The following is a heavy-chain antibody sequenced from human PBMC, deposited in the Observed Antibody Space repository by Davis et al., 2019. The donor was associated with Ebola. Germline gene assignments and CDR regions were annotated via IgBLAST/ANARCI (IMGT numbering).Heavy chain of an antibody. Sequence: GESLKISCAASGFTVSSNYMSWVRQASGKGLEWVGRIRSKANSYATAYAASVKGRFTISRDDSKNTAYLQMNSLKTEDTAVYYCTSSRDGYNYRDYWGQGTLVTVSS. CDR1: GFTVSSNY. J-gene: IGHJ4*02. D-gene: IGHD5-24*01. CDR2: IRSKANSYAT. V-gene: IGHV3-73*01. CDR3: TSSRDGYNYRDY.